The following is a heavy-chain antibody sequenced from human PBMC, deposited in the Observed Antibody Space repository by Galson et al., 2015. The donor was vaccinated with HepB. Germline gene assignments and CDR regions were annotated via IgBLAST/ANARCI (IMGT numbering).Heavy chain of an antibody. V-gene: IGHV2-5*02. J-gene: IGHJ4*02. CDR2: IYWDDDK. CDR1: GFSLKNSGVGVG. D-gene: IGHD2-15*01. CDR3: AHRRGRGLFDS. Sequence: PALVKPTQTLTLTCPFSGFSLKNSGVGVGVGWFRQTPGKAPEWLALIYWDDDKRYSPSLKSRLMITTDSSKNQVVLTMAAMAPLDTATYYCAHRRGRGLFDSWGQGTLVTVSS.